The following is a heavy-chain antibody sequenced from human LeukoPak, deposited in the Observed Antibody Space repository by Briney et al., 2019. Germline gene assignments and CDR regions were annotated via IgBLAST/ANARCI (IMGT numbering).Heavy chain of an antibody. CDR3: ATADDIVSGVPFDY. Sequence: ASVKVSCKVSGYTLTELSMHWVRQAPGKGLEWMGGFDPEDGETIYAQKFQGRVTMTEDTSTDTAYMELSSLRSEDTAVYYCATADDIVSGVPFDYWGQGTLVTVSS. J-gene: IGHJ4*02. CDR1: GYTLTELS. V-gene: IGHV1-24*01. D-gene: IGHD2-15*01. CDR2: FDPEDGET.